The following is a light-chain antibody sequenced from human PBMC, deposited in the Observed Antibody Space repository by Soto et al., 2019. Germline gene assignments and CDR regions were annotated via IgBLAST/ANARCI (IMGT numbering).Light chain of an antibody. J-gene: IGKJ1*01. Sequence: DIPMSQSPSTLPASVGDRVTITCRASQSINVWLAWYQHKPGQAPKLLIYDASTLESGVPSRFTGSGSETEFTLTISSLQPDGFATYYCQQYNSYSRTFCQGTKVELK. CDR3: QQYNSYSRT. CDR1: QSINVW. V-gene: IGKV1-5*01. CDR2: DAS.